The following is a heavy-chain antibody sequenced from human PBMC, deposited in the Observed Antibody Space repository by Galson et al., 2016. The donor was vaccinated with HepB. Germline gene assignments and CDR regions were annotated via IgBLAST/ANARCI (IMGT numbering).Heavy chain of an antibody. CDR3: ARSPGTIFGIVSLLDL. V-gene: IGHV4-31*03. CDR2: THHSGST. J-gene: IGHJ5*02. Sequence: TLSLTCTVSGGSISSGGYYWSWLRQHPGKGLEWIGYTHHSGSTYYSPSLKSRLAISVDTSKNQFSLNLSSVTAADTAVYYCARSPGTIFGIVSLLDLWGHGILVTVSS. CDR1: GGSISSGGYY. D-gene: IGHD3-3*01.